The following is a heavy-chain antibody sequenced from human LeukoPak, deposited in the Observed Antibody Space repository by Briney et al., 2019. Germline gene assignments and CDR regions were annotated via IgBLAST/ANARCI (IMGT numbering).Heavy chain of an antibody. CDR3: ARDGGFGELQNYYYYYMDV. D-gene: IGHD3-10*01. V-gene: IGHV3-30*04. CDR2: ISYDGSNK. Sequence: PGGSLRLSCAASGFTFSSYAMHWVRQAPGKGLEWVAVISYDGSNKYHADSVKGRFTISRDNSKNTLYLQMNSLRAEDTAVYYCARDGGFGELQNYYYYYMDVWGKGTTVTVSS. J-gene: IGHJ6*03. CDR1: GFTFSSYA.